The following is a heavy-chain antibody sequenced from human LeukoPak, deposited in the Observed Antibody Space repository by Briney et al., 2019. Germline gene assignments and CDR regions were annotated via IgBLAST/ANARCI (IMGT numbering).Heavy chain of an antibody. Sequence: SETLSLTCAVYGGSLSGYYGSWIRQPPGKGLAWIGEINHSGGTNYNPSLKSRVTIAVDTSKNQFSLKLSSVTAADTAVYYCARLRKQLVPYYYYYYMDVWGKGTTVTVSS. D-gene: IGHD6-13*01. V-gene: IGHV4-34*01. CDR1: GGSLSGYY. J-gene: IGHJ6*03. CDR3: ARLRKQLVPYYYYYYMDV. CDR2: INHSGGT.